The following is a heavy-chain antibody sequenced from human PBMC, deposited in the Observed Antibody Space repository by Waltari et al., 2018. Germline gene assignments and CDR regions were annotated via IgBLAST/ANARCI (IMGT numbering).Heavy chain of an antibody. D-gene: IGHD4-4*01. J-gene: IGHJ5*02. CDR1: GFRIRYNY. CDR2: INSGGTT. CDR3: ARDSKFDP. Sequence: EVQLVESGGGLIQPGGSLRLSCAASGFRIRYNYMSWVRQAPGKGLEWVSFINSGGTTYYADSVKGRFTISRDNSKNTVYLQMNSLRAEDTAMYYCARDSKFDPWGQGTLVTVSS. V-gene: IGHV3-53*01.